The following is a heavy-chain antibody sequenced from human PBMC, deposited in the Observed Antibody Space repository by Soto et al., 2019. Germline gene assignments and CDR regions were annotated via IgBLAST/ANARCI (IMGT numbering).Heavy chain of an antibody. CDR3: ARGRAWLRFFGYWFDP. D-gene: IGHD5-12*01. CDR2: INHSGST. CDR1: GGSFSGYY. V-gene: IGHV4-34*01. Sequence: SETLSLTCAVYGGSFSGYYWSWIRQPPGKGLEWIGEINHSGSTNYNPSLKSRVTISVDTSKNQFSLKLSSVTAADTAVYYCARGRAWLRFFGYWFDPWGQGTLVTVSS. J-gene: IGHJ5*02.